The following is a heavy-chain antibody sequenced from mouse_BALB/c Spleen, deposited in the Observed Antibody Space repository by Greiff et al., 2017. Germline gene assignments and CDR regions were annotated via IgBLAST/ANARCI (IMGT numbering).Heavy chain of an antibody. D-gene: IGHD2-14*01. CDR3: ARNYRYSYYYAMDY. Sequence: EVMLVESGGGLVKPGGSLKLSCAASGFTFSSYAMSWVRQTPEKRLEWVASISSGGSTYYPDSVKGRFTISRDNARNILYLQMSSLRSEDTAMYYCARNYRYSYYYAMDYWGQGTSVTVSS. CDR1: GFTFSSYA. V-gene: IGHV5-6-5*01. CDR2: ISSGGST. J-gene: IGHJ4*01.